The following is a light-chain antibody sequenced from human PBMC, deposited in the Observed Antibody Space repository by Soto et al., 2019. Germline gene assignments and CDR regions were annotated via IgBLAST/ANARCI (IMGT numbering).Light chain of an antibody. J-gene: IGKJ4*01. CDR2: AAS. CDR1: QDINSW. Sequence: DVQITQSPSSLSASVGDRVTITCRASQDINSWLAWYQQKPGQAPKSLIYAASSLQTGVPSRFSGSESGTDFTLTISSLQPEDSATYYCQQYNVYPLTFGGGTKVEIK. CDR3: QQYNVYPLT. V-gene: IGKV1D-16*01.